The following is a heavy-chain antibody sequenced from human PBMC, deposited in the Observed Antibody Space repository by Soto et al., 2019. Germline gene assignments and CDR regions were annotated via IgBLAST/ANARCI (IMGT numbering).Heavy chain of an antibody. CDR1: GDSISSNGYH. CDR3: ARHSSPYSYSDWFDP. D-gene: IGHD1-26*01. J-gene: IGHJ5*02. V-gene: IGHV4-39*01. Sequence: QLQLQESGPGLVKPSETLSLTCTVSGDSISSNGYHWGWIRQPPGKGLEWIASVSYSGTTYYHPSLESRCTISVDPSENQFSLTLSSVTAADTAVYYCARHSSPYSYSDWFDPWGQGTLVTVSS. CDR2: VSYSGTT.